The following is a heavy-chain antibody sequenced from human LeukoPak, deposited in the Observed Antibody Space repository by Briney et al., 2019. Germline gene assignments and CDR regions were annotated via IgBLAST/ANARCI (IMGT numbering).Heavy chain of an antibody. V-gene: IGHV3-30*02. CDR3: AEVFPVTHDAFDI. CDR2: IRYDGSNK. CDR1: GFTFSSYG. D-gene: IGHD4-17*01. Sequence: HPGGSLRLSCAASGFTFSSYGMHWVRQAPGKGLEWVAFIRYDGSNKYYADSVKGRFTISRDNSKNTLYLQMNSLRAEDTAVYYCAEVFPVTHDAFDIWGQGTMVTVSS. J-gene: IGHJ3*02.